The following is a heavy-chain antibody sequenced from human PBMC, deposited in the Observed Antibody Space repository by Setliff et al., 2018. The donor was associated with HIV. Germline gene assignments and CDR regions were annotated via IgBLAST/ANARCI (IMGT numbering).Heavy chain of an antibody. D-gene: IGHD3-16*01. CDR1: GFTFTSYG. J-gene: IGHJ4*02. V-gene: IGHV3-30*02. CDR2: IRYDGSNK. CDR3: AKDRGTRTFYFDY. Sequence: VRLSCAASGFTFTSYGMHWVRQAPGKGLEWVAFIRYDGSNKYYGDSVKGRFTISRDNSKNTLYLQMNSLRAEDTAIYYCAKDRGTRTFYFDYWGQGTLVTVSS.